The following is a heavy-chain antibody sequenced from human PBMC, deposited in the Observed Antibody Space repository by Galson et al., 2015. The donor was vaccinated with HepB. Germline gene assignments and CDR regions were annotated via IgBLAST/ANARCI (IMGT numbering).Heavy chain of an antibody. D-gene: IGHD3-9*01. CDR1: GDSITSGIYY. J-gene: IGHJ4*02. CDR2: LFHSGTT. V-gene: IGHV4-39*07. CDR3: AREESRNFDWLYFDY. Sequence: TLSLTCTVSGDSITSGIYYWGWIRQPPGKGLEWLGSLFHSGTTYYNPSLKSRVTISVDTSKNQFSLNLRSVTAADTAVYYCAREESRNFDWLYFDYWGQGTLVTVPS.